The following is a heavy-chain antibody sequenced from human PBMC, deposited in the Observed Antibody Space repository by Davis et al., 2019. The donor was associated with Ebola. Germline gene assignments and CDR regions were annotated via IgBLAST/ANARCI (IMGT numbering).Heavy chain of an antibody. V-gene: IGHV3-23*01. Sequence: GESLKISCAASGFTFSSYAMSWVRQAPGKGLEWVSAISGSGGSTYYADSVKGRFTISRDNSKNTLYLQMNSLRAEDTAVYYYAKENDFWSGYYTGIPAGNYYFDYWGQGTLVTVSS. D-gene: IGHD3-3*01. CDR2: ISGSGGST. CDR1: GFTFSSYA. CDR3: AKENDFWSGYYTGIPAGNYYFDY. J-gene: IGHJ4*02.